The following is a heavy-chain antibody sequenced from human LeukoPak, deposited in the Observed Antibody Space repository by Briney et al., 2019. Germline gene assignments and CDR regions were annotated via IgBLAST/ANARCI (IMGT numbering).Heavy chain of an antibody. J-gene: IGHJ3*02. CDR2: IRYDGSNK. Sequence: GGSLRLSCAASGFTFSSYGMHRVRQAPGKGLEWVAFIRYDGSNKYYADSVKGRFTISRDNSKNTLYLQMNSLRAEDTAVYYCAKDLGIAAYYDAFDIWGQGTMVTVSS. CDR3: AKDLGIAAYYDAFDI. V-gene: IGHV3-30*02. CDR1: GFTFSSYG. D-gene: IGHD6-13*01.